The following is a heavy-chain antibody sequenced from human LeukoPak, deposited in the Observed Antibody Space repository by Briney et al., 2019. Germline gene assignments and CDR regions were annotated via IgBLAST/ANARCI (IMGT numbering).Heavy chain of an antibody. CDR2: IKQDGSEK. CDR3: ARDFYGPIDAFDI. D-gene: IGHD2/OR15-2a*01. Sequence: GGSLRLSCAASGFTFISYWMSWVRQAPGKGLEWVANIKQDGSEKYYVDSVKGRFTISRDNAKNSLYLQMNSLRAEDTAVYYCARDFYGPIDAFDIWGQGTMVTVSS. V-gene: IGHV3-7*01. J-gene: IGHJ3*02. CDR1: GFTFISYW.